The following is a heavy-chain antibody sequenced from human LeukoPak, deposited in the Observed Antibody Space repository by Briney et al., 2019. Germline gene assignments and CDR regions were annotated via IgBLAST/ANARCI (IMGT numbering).Heavy chain of an antibody. Sequence: PSQTLSLTCAVSGGSISSGGYSWSWIRQPPGKGLEWIGYIYYSGSTNYNPSLKSRVTISVDTSKNQFSLKLSSVTAADTAVYYCARGNWNYEGMDVWGQGTTVTVSS. V-gene: IGHV4-30-4*07. J-gene: IGHJ6*02. CDR1: GGSISSGGYS. D-gene: IGHD1-1*01. CDR3: ARGNWNYEGMDV. CDR2: IYYSGST.